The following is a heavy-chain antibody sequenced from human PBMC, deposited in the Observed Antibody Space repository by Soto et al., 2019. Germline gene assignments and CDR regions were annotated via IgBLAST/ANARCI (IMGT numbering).Heavy chain of an antibody. Sequence: SETLSLTCAVYGGSFSGYYWSWIRQPPGKGLEWIGEINHSGSTNYNPSLKSRVTISVDTSKNQFSLKLSSVTAADTAVYYCARLSAGSSGVYYYYGMDVWGQGTTVTVSS. CDR3: ARLSAGSSGVYYYYGMDV. V-gene: IGHV4-34*01. D-gene: IGHD6-6*01. CDR2: INHSGST. CDR1: GGSFSGYY. J-gene: IGHJ6*02.